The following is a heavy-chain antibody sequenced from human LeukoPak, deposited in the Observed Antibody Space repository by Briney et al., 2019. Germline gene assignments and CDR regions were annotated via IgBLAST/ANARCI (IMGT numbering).Heavy chain of an antibody. CDR1: GDSVSSNSAA. V-gene: IGHV6-1*01. Sequence: SQTLSLTCAISGDSVSSNSAAWNWIRQSPSRGLEWLGRTYYRSKWYNDYAVSVKSRITINPDTSKNQFSLQLNSVTPEDTAVYYCAREGGVLWFGELLDYYFDYWGQGTLVTVSS. J-gene: IGHJ4*02. CDR3: AREGGVLWFGELLDYYFDY. D-gene: IGHD3-10*01. CDR2: TYYRSKWYN.